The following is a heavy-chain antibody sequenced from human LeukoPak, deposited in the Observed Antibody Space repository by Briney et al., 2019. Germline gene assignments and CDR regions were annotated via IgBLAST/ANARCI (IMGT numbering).Heavy chain of an antibody. J-gene: IGHJ4*02. D-gene: IGHD1-26*01. CDR3: ARGSYSGSYLYLY. CDR2: INHSGST. Sequence: PGGSLRLSCAASGFSFNSDWMDWVRQPPGKGLEWIGEINHSGSTNYNPSLKSRVTISVDTSKNQFSLKLSSVTAADTAVYYCARGSYSGSYLYLYWGQGTLVTVSS. V-gene: IGHV4-34*01. CDR1: GFSFNSDW.